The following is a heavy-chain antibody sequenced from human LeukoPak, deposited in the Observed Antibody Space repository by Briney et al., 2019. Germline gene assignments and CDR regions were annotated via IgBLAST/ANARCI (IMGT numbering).Heavy chain of an antibody. D-gene: IGHD6-19*01. CDR3: ARDPHSSGWPSGY. V-gene: IGHV4-4*02. CDR2: IYQSRNI. J-gene: IGHJ4*02. CDR1: GGSISSSNW. Sequence: SGTLSLTCAVSGGSISSSNWWSWVRQAPGKGLEWIGEIYQSRNIDYNPSLKSRATISVDKSKNQLSLKLSSVTAADTAVYYCARDPHSSGWPSGYWGQGTLVTVSS.